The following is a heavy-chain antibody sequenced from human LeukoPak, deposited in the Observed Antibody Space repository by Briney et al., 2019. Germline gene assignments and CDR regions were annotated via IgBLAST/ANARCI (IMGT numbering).Heavy chain of an antibody. CDR3: TMDPPDSGWAFWS. CDR1: GFTFSTYA. Sequence: GGSLRLSCAASGFTFSTYAMSWVRQAPGKGLEWVSVISGSGSSTYYADSVKGRFTISRDDSRSKLYLQMHTLSAEDTAVYYCTMDPPDSGWAFWSWGQGALVTVSS. D-gene: IGHD6-19*01. J-gene: IGHJ5*02. CDR2: ISGSGSST. V-gene: IGHV3-23*01.